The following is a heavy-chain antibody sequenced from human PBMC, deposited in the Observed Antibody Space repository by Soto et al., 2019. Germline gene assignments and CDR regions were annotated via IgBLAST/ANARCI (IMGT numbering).Heavy chain of an antibody. CDR1: GFTFSSSA. CDR2: IRGTNGNT. CDR3: AKFTVDTIVTSGCCNWLDP. D-gene: IGHD5-12*01. J-gene: IGHJ5*02. V-gene: IGHV3-23*01. Sequence: EVQLLESGGGLVQPGGSLRLSCAASGFTFSSSAMSWVRQAPGKGLEWVSAIRGTNGNTHYAESVKGRLTISRDNSKNTLYLQMNFLRAEDTAVYYCAKFTVDTIVTSGCCNWLDPLGQGTLVIVSS.